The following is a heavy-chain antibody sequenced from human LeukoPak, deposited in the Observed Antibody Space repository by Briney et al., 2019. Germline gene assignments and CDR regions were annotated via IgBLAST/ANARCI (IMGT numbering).Heavy chain of an antibody. Sequence: SETLSLTCTVSGGSISSGSYYWSWIRQPAGKGLEWIGRIYTSGSTSYNPSLKSRVNISVDTSKNQFSLKLTSVTAADTAVYYCAREYQGIDYWGQGTLVTVSS. CDR2: IYTSGST. CDR1: GGSISSGSYY. D-gene: IGHD2-2*01. CDR3: AREYQGIDY. V-gene: IGHV4-61*02. J-gene: IGHJ4*02.